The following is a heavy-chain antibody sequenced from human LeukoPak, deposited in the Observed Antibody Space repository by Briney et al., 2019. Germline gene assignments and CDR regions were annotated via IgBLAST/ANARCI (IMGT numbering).Heavy chain of an antibody. J-gene: IGHJ3*02. D-gene: IGHD2/OR15-2a*01. V-gene: IGHV4-4*07. CDR3: ARAVNMAFDI. Sequence: PSETLSFTCTVSSASISSSYWSWIRQPAGKGLEWIGRMYSGGSPNYNPSLKSRVTMSVDTSKNQFSLKLSSVTAADTAVYYCARAVNMAFDIWGQGTMVTVSS. CDR2: MYSGGSP. CDR1: SASISSSY.